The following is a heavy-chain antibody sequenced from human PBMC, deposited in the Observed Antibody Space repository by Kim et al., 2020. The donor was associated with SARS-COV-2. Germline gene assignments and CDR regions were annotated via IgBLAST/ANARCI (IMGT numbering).Heavy chain of an antibody. J-gene: IGHJ4*02. Sequence: SLKSRVTISVDTSKNQFSLKLSSVTAADTAVYYCARHGMGSYRRPYYFDYWGQGTLVTVSS. V-gene: IGHV4-39*01. CDR3: ARHGMGSYRRPYYFDY. D-gene: IGHD1-26*01.